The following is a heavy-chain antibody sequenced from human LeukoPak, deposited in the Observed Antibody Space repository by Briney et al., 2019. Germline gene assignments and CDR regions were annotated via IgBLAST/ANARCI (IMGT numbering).Heavy chain of an antibody. Sequence: GGSLRPSCAASGFTFSSYAMHWVRQAPGKGLEYVSAISSNGGSTYYANSVKGRFTISRDNSKNTLYLQMGSLRAEDMAVYYCARRGAGTSFDYWGQGTLVTVSS. D-gene: IGHD1-26*01. CDR3: ARRGAGTSFDY. V-gene: IGHV3-64*01. J-gene: IGHJ4*02. CDR1: GFTFSSYA. CDR2: ISSNGGST.